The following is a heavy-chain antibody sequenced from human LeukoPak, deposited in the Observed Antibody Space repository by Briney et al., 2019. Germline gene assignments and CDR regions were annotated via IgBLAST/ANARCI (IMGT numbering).Heavy chain of an antibody. CDR2: IHSSPST. CDR1: GSSISSYY. D-gene: IGHD2-21*01. J-gene: IGHJ6*02. Sequence: SETLSLTCTVSGSSISSYYWSWIRQPAGKGLEWFGRIHSSPSTNDNRSLKSRVTMSVDTSKNQFSLKLSYVTAADTAVYYCARVGVVANFYFYYGMDVWGQGTTVTVSS. CDR3: ARVGVVANFYFYYGMDV. V-gene: IGHV4-4*07.